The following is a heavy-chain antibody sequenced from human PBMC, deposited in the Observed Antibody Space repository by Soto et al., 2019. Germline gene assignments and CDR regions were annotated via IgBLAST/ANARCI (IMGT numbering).Heavy chain of an antibody. Sequence: GGALRLSWAASGFTCRGDSMSLGRQAPGNGLEWVSSISSSSSYIYHADSVTGRFTISRDNAKNSLYLQMNSPRAEDTAVYYCARDPPTVPTPLDYWGQGTLVTVSS. D-gene: IGHD4-4*01. CDR3: ARDPPTVPTPLDY. V-gene: IGHV3-21*01. CDR1: GFTCRGDS. J-gene: IGHJ4*02. CDR2: ISSSSSYI.